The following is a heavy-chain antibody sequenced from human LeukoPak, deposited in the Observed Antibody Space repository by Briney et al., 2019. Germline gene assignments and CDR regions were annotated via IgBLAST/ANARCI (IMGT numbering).Heavy chain of an antibody. V-gene: IGHV3-53*01. CDR1: GFTVSSNY. Sequence: GGSLRLSCTASGFTVSSNYMSWVRQAPGKGLEWVSVIYSGGSTYYADSVKGQFTISRDNSKNTLYLQMNSLRAEDTAVYYCARDSGYYDSSGYSLNWYFDLWGRGTLVTVSS. D-gene: IGHD3-22*01. CDR3: ARDSGYYDSSGYSLNWYFDL. J-gene: IGHJ2*01. CDR2: IYSGGST.